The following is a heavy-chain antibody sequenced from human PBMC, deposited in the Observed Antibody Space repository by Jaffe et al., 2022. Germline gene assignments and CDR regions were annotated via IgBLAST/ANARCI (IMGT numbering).Heavy chain of an antibody. J-gene: IGHJ4*02. CDR3: TRCTHPSQWLVRGDLDY. CDR2: IRSKAYGGTT. V-gene: IGHV3-49*04. Sequence: EVQLVESGGGLVQPGRSLRLSCTASGFTFGDYAMSWVRQAPGKGLEWVGFIRSKAYGGTTEYAASVKGRFTISRDDSKSIAYLQMNSLKTEDTAVYYCTRCTHPSQWLVRGDLDYWGQGTLVTVSS. D-gene: IGHD6-19*01. CDR1: GFTFGDYA.